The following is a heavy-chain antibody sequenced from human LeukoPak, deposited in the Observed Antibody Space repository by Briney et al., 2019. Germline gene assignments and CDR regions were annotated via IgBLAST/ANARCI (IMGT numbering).Heavy chain of an antibody. CDR3: AMDINGDLFHL. Sequence: GGSLRLSCAGSGFSFSSYWMHWGRQAPEKGLEWVSSIKNDGSATTYADSVKGRLSISIDSAKNTAYLQMNSLRAEDTAMYYCAMDINGDLFHLWGQGTLVSVSS. V-gene: IGHV3-74*01. D-gene: IGHD2-2*03. J-gene: IGHJ4*02. CDR1: GFSFSSYW. CDR2: IKNDGSAT.